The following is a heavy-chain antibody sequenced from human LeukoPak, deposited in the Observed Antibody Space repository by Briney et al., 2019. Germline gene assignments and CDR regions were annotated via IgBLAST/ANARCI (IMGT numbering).Heavy chain of an antibody. J-gene: IGHJ3*01. D-gene: IGHD3-16*01. CDR3: ARDFLHLGG. CDR1: GLFFSTNW. V-gene: IGHV3-7*01. Sequence: GGSLRLSCAASGLFFSTNWMSWVRQAPGKGLEWVATIKPDGRDKYYVDSVKGRFTMSRDNAKNTLYLQMNSLRAEDTAVYYCARDFLHLGGWGQGTMVTVSS. CDR2: IKPDGRDK.